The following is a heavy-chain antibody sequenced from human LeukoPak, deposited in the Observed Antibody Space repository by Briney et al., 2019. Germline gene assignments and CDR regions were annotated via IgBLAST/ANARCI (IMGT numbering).Heavy chain of an antibody. Sequence: GGSLRLSCAASGFTFSSYAMSWVRQAPGKGLEWVSAISGSGGSTYYADSVKGRFTISRDNAKKSLYLQMNSLRAEDTAVYYCARDGPVRIAARPYYFDFWGQGTLVTVSS. CDR1: GFTFSSYA. CDR2: ISGSGGST. J-gene: IGHJ4*02. D-gene: IGHD6-6*01. V-gene: IGHV3-23*01. CDR3: ARDGPVRIAARPYYFDF.